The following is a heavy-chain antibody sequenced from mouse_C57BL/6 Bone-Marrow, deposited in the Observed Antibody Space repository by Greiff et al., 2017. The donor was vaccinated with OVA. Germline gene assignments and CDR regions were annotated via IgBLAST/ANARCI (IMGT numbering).Heavy chain of an antibody. Sequence: QVQLQQPGAELVRPGSSVKLSCKASGYTFTSYWMDWVKQRPGQGLEWIGNIYPSDSETRYNQKFKDKATLTVDKSSSTAYMQLSSLTSEDSAVYYCARRDITTVVATDWYFDVWGTGTTVTVSS. V-gene: IGHV1-61*01. D-gene: IGHD1-1*01. CDR3: ARRDITTVVATDWYFDV. CDR1: GYTFTSYW. CDR2: IYPSDSET. J-gene: IGHJ1*03.